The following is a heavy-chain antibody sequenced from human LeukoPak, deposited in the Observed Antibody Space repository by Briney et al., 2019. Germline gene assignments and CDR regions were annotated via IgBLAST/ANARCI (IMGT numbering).Heavy chain of an antibody. CDR2: IYSGGST. Sequence: PGGSLRLSCAASGFTVSSNYMSWVRQAPGKGLEWVSVIYSGGSTYYADSVKGRFTISRDNSKNMLYFQMNSLRAEDTAVCYCASRSYGSGSFVFDYWGQGTLVTVSS. J-gene: IGHJ4*02. D-gene: IGHD3-10*01. CDR1: GFTVSSNY. V-gene: IGHV3-53*01. CDR3: ASRSYGSGSFVFDY.